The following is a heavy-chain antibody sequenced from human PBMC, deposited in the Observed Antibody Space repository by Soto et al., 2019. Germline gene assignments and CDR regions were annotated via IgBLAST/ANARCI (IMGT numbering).Heavy chain of an antibody. V-gene: IGHV5-51*01. CDR1: GYSFTSYW. D-gene: IGHD3-22*01. CDR3: ARDRYYYDCSGYFDY. J-gene: IGHJ4*02. Sequence: PGESLKISCKGSGYSFTSYWIGWVRQMPGKGLEWMGIIYPGDSDTRYSPSFQGQITITRDTSASTAYMELSSLRSEDTAVYYCARDRYYYDCSGYFDYWGQGTLGTVSS. CDR2: IYPGDSDT.